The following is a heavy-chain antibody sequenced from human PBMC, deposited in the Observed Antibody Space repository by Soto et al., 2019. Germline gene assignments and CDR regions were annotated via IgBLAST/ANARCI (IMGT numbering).Heavy chain of an antibody. CDR3: ARPSSGWFDAFDI. CDR2: IIPILGIA. D-gene: IGHD6-19*01. V-gene: IGHV1-69*02. J-gene: IGHJ3*02. Sequence: QVQLVQSGAEVKKPGSSVKVSCKASGGTFSSYTISWVRQAPGQGLEWMGRIIPILGIANYAQKFQGRVTXTXDXXTSTAYMELSSLRSEDTAVYYCARPSSGWFDAFDIWGQGTMVTVSS. CDR1: GGTFSSYT.